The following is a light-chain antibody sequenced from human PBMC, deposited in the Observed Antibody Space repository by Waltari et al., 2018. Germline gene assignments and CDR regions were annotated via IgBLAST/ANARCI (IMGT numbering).Light chain of an antibody. CDR1: RSVLYSSNNKNY. V-gene: IGKV4-1*01. CDR2: WAS. Sequence: DFVMTKSPDSLAVSLGERATINCKSSRSVLYSSNNKNYLAWYQQKPRQPPKLLIYWASTRESGVPDRFSGSGSATDFTLTISSLQAEDVAVYYCQQYYRAPQTFGQGTKVEIK. CDR3: QQYYRAPQT. J-gene: IGKJ1*01.